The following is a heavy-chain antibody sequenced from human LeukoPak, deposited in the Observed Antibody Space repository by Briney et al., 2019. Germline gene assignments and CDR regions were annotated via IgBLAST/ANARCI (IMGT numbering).Heavy chain of an antibody. CDR1: GFTFGSYW. Sequence: GGSLRLSCAASGFTFGSYWMTWVRQAPGKGLGWVSVIYSGGSTYYADSVKGRFTISRDNSKNTLYLQMNSLRAEDTAVYYCARSYGDYDYWGQGTLVTVSS. CDR3: ARSYGDYDY. CDR2: IYSGGST. V-gene: IGHV3-53*01. J-gene: IGHJ4*02. D-gene: IGHD4-17*01.